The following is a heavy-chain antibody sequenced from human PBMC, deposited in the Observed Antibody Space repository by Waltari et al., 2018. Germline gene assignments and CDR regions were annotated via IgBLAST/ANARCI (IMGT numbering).Heavy chain of an antibody. J-gene: IGHJ4*02. V-gene: IGHV3-73*01. D-gene: IGHD7-27*01. CDR3: IRPFEMGID. CDR2: IRSRFKDDET. CDR1: GLTLRAYA. Sequence: EVQLVESGGALVQPGGYLKLSCAASGLTLRAYAIHWVRQASGKGLEWVGRIRSRFKDDETAYAESAQGRFTISRDDSKNTAYLEMNSLKTDDTAVYYCIRPFEMGIDWGQGTQVTVSS.